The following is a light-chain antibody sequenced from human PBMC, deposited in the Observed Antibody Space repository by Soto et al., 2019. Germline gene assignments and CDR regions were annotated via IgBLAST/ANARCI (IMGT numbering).Light chain of an antibody. CDR2: GAS. J-gene: IGKJ1*01. CDR3: QQYGDSSWS. V-gene: IGKV3-20*01. CDR1: QSITSTY. Sequence: EIVLTQSPGTLSLSPGERATLSCRASQSITSTYLAWYQQYPGQAPRLLIYGASSRATGIPDRFGGSGSGTDLTLTISRLEPEDFAVYYCQQYGDSSWSFGQGTKV.